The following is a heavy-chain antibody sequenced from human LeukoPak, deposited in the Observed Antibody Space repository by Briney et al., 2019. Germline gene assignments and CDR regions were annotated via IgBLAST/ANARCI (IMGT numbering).Heavy chain of an antibody. D-gene: IGHD6-19*01. J-gene: IGHJ4*02. CDR1: GGSISSSRYY. CDR3: AGVLYSSGWYFDQ. CDR2: IYYSGST. V-gene: IGHV4-39*07. Sequence: SETLSLTCTVSGGSISSSRYYWGWIRQSPRKGLEWLGSIYYSGSTHFDPSLKSRVTMSVDTSKNQFSLNLSSVTAADTAVYYCAGVLYSSGWYFDQWGQGTLVTVSS.